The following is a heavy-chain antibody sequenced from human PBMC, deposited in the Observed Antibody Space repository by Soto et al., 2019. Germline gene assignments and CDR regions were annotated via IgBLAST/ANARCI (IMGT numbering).Heavy chain of an antibody. V-gene: IGHV4-59*12. CDR1: GGSISGYC. D-gene: IGHD6-13*01. Sequence: TLCLTFTVSGGSISGYCWGWFRQPPGKGREWFGYIYYRGLTHYTPSLNSRVTISLDMSTSPFSLKLSSVTAADTAVYYFARGGRQQLIPTSISYKIDYWGQGTLVTVSS. J-gene: IGHJ4*02. CDR2: IYYRGLT. CDR3: ARGGRQQLIPTSISYKIDY.